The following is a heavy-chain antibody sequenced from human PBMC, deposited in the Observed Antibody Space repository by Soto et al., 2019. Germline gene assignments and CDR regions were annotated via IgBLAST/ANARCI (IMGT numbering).Heavy chain of an antibody. D-gene: IGHD3-16*01. V-gene: IGHV4-39*06. Sequence: SETLSLTCTVSSGSISSSSYYWGWIRQPPGKGLEWIGSIYYSGGTYHNPSLKSRVTISVDTSKNQFALKLSSVTAADTAVYYCARVGALDFDYWGQGTLVTVSS. CDR1: SGSISSSSYY. CDR3: ARVGALDFDY. CDR2: IYYSGGT. J-gene: IGHJ4*02.